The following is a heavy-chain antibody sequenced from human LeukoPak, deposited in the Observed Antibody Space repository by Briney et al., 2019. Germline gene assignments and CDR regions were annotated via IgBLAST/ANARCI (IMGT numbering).Heavy chain of an antibody. CDR1: GFTFSSYA. CDR3: AKLKVLVVPAATDY. J-gene: IGHJ4*02. V-gene: IGHV3-23*01. D-gene: IGHD2-2*01. Sequence: GGSLRLSCAASGFTFSSYAMSWVRQAPGKGLEWVSAISGSGGSTYYADSVKGRFTISRDNSKNTLYLQMNSLRAEDTAGYYCAKLKVLVVPAATDYWGQGTLVTVSS. CDR2: ISGSGGST.